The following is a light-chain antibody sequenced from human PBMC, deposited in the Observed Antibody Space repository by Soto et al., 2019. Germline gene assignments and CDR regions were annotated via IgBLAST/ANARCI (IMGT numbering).Light chain of an antibody. CDR1: QGISSY. J-gene: IGKJ4*01. CDR3: QQLNSYPRGLT. Sequence: DIQLTQSPSFLSASVGDRVTITCRASQGISSYLAWYQQKPGKAPKLLIYAASTLQSGVPSRFSGSGSETEFTLTISSLQPEDFATYYCQQLNSYPRGLTFGGVTKVEIK. V-gene: IGKV1-9*01. CDR2: AAS.